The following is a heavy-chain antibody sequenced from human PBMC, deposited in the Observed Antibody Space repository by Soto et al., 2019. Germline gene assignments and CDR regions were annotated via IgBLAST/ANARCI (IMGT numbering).Heavy chain of an antibody. J-gene: IGHJ6*02. CDR1: GYSFSSYW. Sequence: PGESLKISCKGSGYSFSSYWIGWVRQMPGKGLEWMGIIYPGDSDTRYSPSFQGQVTISADKSISTAYLQWSSLKASDTAMYYCARRYDFWSGYYHYYYYYGMDVWGQGTTVTVSS. CDR3: ARRYDFWSGYYHYYYYYGMDV. CDR2: IYPGDSDT. D-gene: IGHD3-3*01. V-gene: IGHV5-51*01.